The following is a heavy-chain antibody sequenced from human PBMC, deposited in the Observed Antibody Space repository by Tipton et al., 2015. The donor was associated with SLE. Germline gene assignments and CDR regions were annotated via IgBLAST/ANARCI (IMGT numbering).Heavy chain of an antibody. Sequence: LRLSCAVYGGSFSGYYWSWIRQPPGKGLEWIGEINHSGSTHYNPSLKSRVTISLGTSKNRFSLKLSSVTAADTAVYYCARACGSGHQVAFDIWGQGTMVTVSS. CDR2: INHSGST. CDR1: GGSFSGYY. V-gene: IGHV4-34*01. D-gene: IGHD2-15*01. CDR3: ARACGSGHQVAFDI. J-gene: IGHJ3*02.